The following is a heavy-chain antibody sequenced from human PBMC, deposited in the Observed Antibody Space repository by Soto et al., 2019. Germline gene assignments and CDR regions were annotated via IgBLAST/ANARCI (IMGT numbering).Heavy chain of an antibody. V-gene: IGHV3-33*01. D-gene: IGHD6-19*01. Sequence: QVQLVESGGGVVQPGRSLRLSCAASGFTFSSYGMHWVRQAPGKGLEWVAVIWYDGSNKYYADSVKGRFTISRDNSKNTLYLQMNSLRAEDTAVYYCARSPPQAQWQWLARFPKSPFDYWGQGTLVTVSS. J-gene: IGHJ4*02. CDR1: GFTFSSYG. CDR3: ARSPPQAQWQWLARFPKSPFDY. CDR2: IWYDGSNK.